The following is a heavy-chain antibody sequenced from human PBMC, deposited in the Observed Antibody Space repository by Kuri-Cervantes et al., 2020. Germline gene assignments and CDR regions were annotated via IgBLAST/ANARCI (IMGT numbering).Heavy chain of an antibody. CDR2: IQSDGSEI. D-gene: IGHD3-9*01. Sequence: GESLKISCAASGFSFSNYGMHWVRQAPGKGLEWVAFIQSDGSEIYYGDSVKGRFTTSRDNSKKTVYLQMNSLRAEDTAVYYCAKGGSYDILTGYRHYYTFNTMDVWGQGTTVTVSS. J-gene: IGHJ6*02. CDR1: GFSFSNYG. V-gene: IGHV3-30*02. CDR3: AKGGSYDILTGYRHYYTFNTMDV.